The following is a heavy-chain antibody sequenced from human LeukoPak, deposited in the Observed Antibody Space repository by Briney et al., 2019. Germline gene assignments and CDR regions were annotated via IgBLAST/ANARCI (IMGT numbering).Heavy chain of an antibody. CDR3: ARSNQADDY. V-gene: IGHV3-74*01. Sequence: GGSLRLSCAASGFTFSSYWVHWVRQVPGKGLVWVARINPGGSSITYADSVKGRFTISRDNAKNTMYLQMDSLRAEDTGVYYCARSNQADDYWGQGTLVTVSS. D-gene: IGHD1-14*01. CDR2: INPGGSSI. CDR1: GFTFSSYW. J-gene: IGHJ4*02.